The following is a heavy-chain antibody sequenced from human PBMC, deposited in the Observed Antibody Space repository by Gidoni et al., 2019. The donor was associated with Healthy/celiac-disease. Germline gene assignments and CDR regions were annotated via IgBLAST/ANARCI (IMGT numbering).Heavy chain of an antibody. D-gene: IGHD3-22*01. CDR2: ISYDGSNK. CDR3: ARGRYYYDSSGYSG. V-gene: IGHV3-30*04. J-gene: IGHJ4*02. CDR1: GFPFSSYA. Sequence: QVQLVESGGGVVQPGRSLRLSCAASGFPFSSYAMHWVRQAPGKGLEWVAVISYDGSNKYYADSVKGRFTISRDNSKNTLYLQMNSLRAEDTAVYYCARGRYYYDSSGYSGWGQGTLVTVSS.